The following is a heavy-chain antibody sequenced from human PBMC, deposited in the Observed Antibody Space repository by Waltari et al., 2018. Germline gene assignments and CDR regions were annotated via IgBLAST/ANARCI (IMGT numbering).Heavy chain of an antibody. J-gene: IGHJ6*03. D-gene: IGHD3-3*01. V-gene: IGHV4-4*09. CDR3: ARQINCDFWSGYYISSYYMDV. Sequence: QVQLQESGPGLVKPSETLSLTCTVPGGSISSYYWSWIRQPPGKGLEWIGYIFTSGSTSFSPSLRGRVAQSVEPSKNRFALKLSVVTAADTAVYYCARQINCDFWSGYYISSYYMDVWGKGTTVTVSS. CDR2: IFTSGST. CDR1: GGSISSYY.